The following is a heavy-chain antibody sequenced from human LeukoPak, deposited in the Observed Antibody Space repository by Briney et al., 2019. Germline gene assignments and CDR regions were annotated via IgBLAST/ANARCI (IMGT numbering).Heavy chain of an antibody. CDR2: IFYIGST. J-gene: IGHJ4*02. CDR3: ARVYGQLIDF. CDR1: VGFISRYF. V-gene: IGHV4-59*01. D-gene: IGHD2-8*01. Sequence: PSETLSLTCTVSVGFISRYFWTWLRQSPGKELEWIGYIFYIGSTTYSPSLTSRVTMSVDMSKNQFSLELRSVSAADTAVYYCARVYGQLIDFWGPGPLVTVSS.